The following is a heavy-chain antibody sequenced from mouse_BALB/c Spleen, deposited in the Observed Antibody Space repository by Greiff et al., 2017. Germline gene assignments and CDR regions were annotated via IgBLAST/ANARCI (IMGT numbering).Heavy chain of an antibody. J-gene: IGHJ3*01. Sequence: VQLVESGAELMKPRASVKISCKATGYTFSSYWIEWVKQRPGHGLEWIGEILPGSGSTNYNEKFKGKATFTADTSSNTAYMQLSSLTSEDSAVYYCAREMITTGAWFAYWGQGTLVTVSA. V-gene: IGHV1-9*01. CDR3: AREMITTGAWFAY. CDR2: ILPGSGST. CDR1: GYTFSSYW. D-gene: IGHD2-4*01.